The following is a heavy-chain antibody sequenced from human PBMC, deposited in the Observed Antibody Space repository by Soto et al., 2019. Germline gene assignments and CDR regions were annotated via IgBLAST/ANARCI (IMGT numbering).Heavy chain of an antibody. CDR2: INTGNGNT. V-gene: IGHV1-3*04. Sequence: ASVKVSCKASGFTFTTYAMHWVRQAPGQRLEWMGWINTGNGNTKYSQNFQGRVTITRDTSANTAYMELSSLRSEDTAVYYCARDRGYFDYWGQGTLVPVSS. D-gene: IGHD3-10*01. CDR1: GFTFTTYA. CDR3: ARDRGYFDY. J-gene: IGHJ4*02.